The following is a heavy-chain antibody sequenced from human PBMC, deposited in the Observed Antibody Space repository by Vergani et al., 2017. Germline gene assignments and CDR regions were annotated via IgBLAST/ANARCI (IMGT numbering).Heavy chain of an antibody. CDR2: IYHSGST. CDR3: ARGSSIAARPFNYMDV. D-gene: IGHD6-6*01. J-gene: IGHJ6*03. CDR1: GGSISSGGYS. V-gene: IGHV4-30-2*01. Sequence: QLQLQESGSGLVKPSQTLSLTCAVSGGSISSGGYSWSWIRQPPGKGLEWIGYIYHSGSTYYNPSLKSRVTILVDRSKNQFSLKLSSVTAADTAVYYCARGSSIAARPFNYMDVWGKGTTVTVSS.